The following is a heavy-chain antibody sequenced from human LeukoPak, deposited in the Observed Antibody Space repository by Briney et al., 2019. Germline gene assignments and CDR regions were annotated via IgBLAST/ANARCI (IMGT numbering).Heavy chain of an antibody. V-gene: IGHV3-21*01. CDR3: ARDGVPCDLVVVPAAMTDY. CDR2: ISSSSSYI. Sequence: GGSLRLSCAASGFTFSSYSMNWVRQAPGKGLEWVSSISSSSSYIYYADSVKGRFTISRDNAKNSLYLQMNSLRAEDTAVYYCARDGVPCDLVVVPAAMTDYWGQGTLVTVS. CDR1: GFTFSSYS. D-gene: IGHD2-2*01. J-gene: IGHJ4*02.